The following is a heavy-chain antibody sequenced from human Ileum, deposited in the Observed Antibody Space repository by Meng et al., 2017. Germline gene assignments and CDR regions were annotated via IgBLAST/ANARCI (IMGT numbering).Heavy chain of an antibody. V-gene: IGHV4-38-2*02. Sequence: SETLSLTCTVSGYSISSTYYWGWIRQPPGMRLEWIGAIYHSGSTYYSPSLKSRVTISVDTSKNQFSLKLTSMTAADTALYYCARGNDGSGPDPWGQGTLVTVSS. CDR2: IYHSGST. D-gene: IGHD3-22*01. CDR1: GYSISSTYY. J-gene: IGHJ5*02. CDR3: ARGNDGSGPDP.